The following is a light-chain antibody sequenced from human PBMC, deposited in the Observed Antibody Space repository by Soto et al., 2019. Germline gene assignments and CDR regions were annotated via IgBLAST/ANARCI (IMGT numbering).Light chain of an antibody. V-gene: IGKV1-5*01. CDR1: QSISKW. Sequence: DIQMTQSPSTLSASVGDRVTITCRASQSISKWLAWYQQRPGESPTVLIYDVSTLESGVPSRFSGGGSGTEFTLTITSLQPDDFATYYCQEYTTYSRTFGQGTKVEVK. CDR3: QEYTTYSRT. CDR2: DVS. J-gene: IGKJ1*01.